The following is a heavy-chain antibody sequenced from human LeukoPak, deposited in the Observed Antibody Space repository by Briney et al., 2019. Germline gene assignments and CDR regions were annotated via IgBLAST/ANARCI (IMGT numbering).Heavy chain of an antibody. CDR2: INHSGST. Sequence: SETLSLTCAVYGGSFSGYYWSWIRQPPGKGLEWIGEINHSGSTNYDPSLKSRVTISVDTSKNQFSLQVDSVSPEDTAVYFCAREAGDDDTTDWYNRPLRAWGQGTTVTVSS. J-gene: IGHJ6*02. CDR1: GGSFSGYY. D-gene: IGHD1-1*01. CDR3: AREAGDDDTTDWYNRPLRA. V-gene: IGHV4-34*01.